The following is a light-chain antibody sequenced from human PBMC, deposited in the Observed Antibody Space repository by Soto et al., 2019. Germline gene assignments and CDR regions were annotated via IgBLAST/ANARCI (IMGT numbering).Light chain of an antibody. Sequence: EIVLTQSPGTLSLSPGERATLSCRASQRVSSSSLAWYQQKPGQAPRLLIYGASNRTTGIPDRFSGRGSGSSFTLTISRVEPEDFAVYYCQQYGTSPRTVGKGTKVEIK. J-gene: IGKJ1*01. CDR1: QRVSSSS. CDR3: QQYGTSPRT. CDR2: GAS. V-gene: IGKV3-20*01.